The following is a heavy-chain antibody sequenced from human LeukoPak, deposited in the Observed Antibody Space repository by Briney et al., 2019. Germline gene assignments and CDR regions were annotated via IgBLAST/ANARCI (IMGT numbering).Heavy chain of an antibody. V-gene: IGHV4-34*01. CDR2: INHSGST. Sequence: SETLSLTCAVYGGSFSGYYWSWIRQPPGKGLEWIGEINHSGSTNYNPSLKSRVTISVDTSKNQFSLKLSSVTAADTAVYYCARGRDTQYCSGGSCLSLYGLDVWGQGTTVTVSS. CDR1: GGSFSGYY. CDR3: ARGRDTQYCSGGSCLSLYGLDV. J-gene: IGHJ6*02. D-gene: IGHD2-15*01.